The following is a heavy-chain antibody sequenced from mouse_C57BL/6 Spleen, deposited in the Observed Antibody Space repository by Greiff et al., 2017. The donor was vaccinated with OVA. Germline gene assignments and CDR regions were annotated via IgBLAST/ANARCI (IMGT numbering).Heavy chain of an antibody. V-gene: IGHV14-1*01. CDR1: GFNIKDYY. J-gene: IGHJ3*01. CDR3: TGTTVVATRGFAY. CDR2: IDPEDGDT. D-gene: IGHD1-1*01. Sequence: EVKLMESGAELVRPGASVKLSCTASGFNIKDYYMHWVKQRPEQGLEWIGRIDPEDGDTEYAPKFQGKATMTADTSSNTAYLQLSSLTSEDTAVYYCTGTTVVATRGFAYWGQGTLVTVSA.